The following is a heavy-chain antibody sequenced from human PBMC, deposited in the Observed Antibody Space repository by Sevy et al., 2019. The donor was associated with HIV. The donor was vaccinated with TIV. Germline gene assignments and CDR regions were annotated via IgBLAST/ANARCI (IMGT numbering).Heavy chain of an antibody. CDR3: AKDLYYDNTVFDY. CDR2: IRYDGVEK. CDR1: GFTFSHYG. V-gene: IGHV3-30*02. D-gene: IGHD3-22*01. J-gene: IGHJ4*02. Sequence: GGSLRLSCTTSGFTFSHYGMHWVRQAPGKGLEWVAFIRYDGVEKYYADSVKGRFTISRDNSKNTLYLQMNSLRAEDTAVYYCAKDLYYDNTVFDYWGQGTLVTVSS.